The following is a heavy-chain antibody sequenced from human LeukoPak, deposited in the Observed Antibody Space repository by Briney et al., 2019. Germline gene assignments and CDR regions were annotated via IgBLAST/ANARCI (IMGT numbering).Heavy chain of an antibody. CDR2: ISAYNGNT. CDR3: ARDYLPLTYCDFWSGYYIGFDP. D-gene: IGHD3-3*01. CDR1: GYTFTSYG. J-gene: IGHJ5*02. V-gene: IGHV1-18*01. Sequence: ASVKVSCKASGYTFTSYGISWVRQAPGQGLEWMGWISAYNGNTNYAQKLQGRVTMTTDTSTSTAYMELRSLRSDDTAVYYCARDYLPLTYCDFWSGYYIGFDPWGQGTLVTVSS.